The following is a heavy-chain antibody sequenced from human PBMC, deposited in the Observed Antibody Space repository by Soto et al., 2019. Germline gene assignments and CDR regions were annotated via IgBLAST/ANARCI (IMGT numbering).Heavy chain of an antibody. CDR2: IDPSDSYT. CDR1: GYSFTSYW. V-gene: IGHV5-10-1*01. J-gene: IGHJ5*02. CDR3: ARRGYSSSSVDP. Sequence: GVSLKISCKGSGYSFTSYWISWVRQMPGKGLEWMGRIDPSDSYTNYSPSFQGHVTISADKSISTAYLQWSRLKASDTAMYYCARRGYSSSSVDPWGQGTLGTLSA. D-gene: IGHD6-13*01.